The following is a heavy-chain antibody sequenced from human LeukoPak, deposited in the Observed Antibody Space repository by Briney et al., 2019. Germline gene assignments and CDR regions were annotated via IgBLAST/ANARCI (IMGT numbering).Heavy chain of an antibody. V-gene: IGHV1-69*05. CDR1: GGTFSSYA. Sequence: SVKVSCKASGGTFSSYAISWVRQAPGQGLEWMGRIIPIFGTANYAKKLQGRVTTTTEESTSTAYMELSSLRSEDTAVYYCARGRASAAQFDPWGQGTLVTVSS. J-gene: IGHJ5*02. CDR2: IIPIFGTA. D-gene: IGHD6-19*01. CDR3: ARGRASAAQFDP.